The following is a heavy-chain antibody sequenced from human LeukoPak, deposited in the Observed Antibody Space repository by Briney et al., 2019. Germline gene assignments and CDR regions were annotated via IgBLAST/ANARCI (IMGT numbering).Heavy chain of an antibody. CDR3: ARDPAIASRATFYY. CDR2: ISGSGDRT. D-gene: IGHD1-26*01. CDR1: GFTFSSYA. V-gene: IGHV3-23*01. Sequence: GGSLRLSCAASGFTFSSYAMNWVRQAPGKGLEWVSSISGSGDRTYYADSVKGRFTISRDNPENILYLQMDSLRAEDTAVYYCARDPAIASRATFYYWGQGTLVTVSS. J-gene: IGHJ4*02.